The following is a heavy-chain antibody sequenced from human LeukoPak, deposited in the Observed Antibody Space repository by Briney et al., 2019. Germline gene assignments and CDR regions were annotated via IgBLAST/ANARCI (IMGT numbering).Heavy chain of an antibody. V-gene: IGHV3-74*01. CDR3: AREGEMDTAEYFQH. D-gene: IGHD5-18*01. CDR1: GFTFKNFV. Sequence: PGGSLRLSCAAYGFTFKNFVMHWVRQAPGKGLVWVSRVNDDGRSTHYADYVKGRFTVSRDNAKNSLYLQLNSLRVEDTAVYYCAREGEMDTAEYFQHWGQGTLVTVSS. J-gene: IGHJ1*01. CDR2: VNDDGRST.